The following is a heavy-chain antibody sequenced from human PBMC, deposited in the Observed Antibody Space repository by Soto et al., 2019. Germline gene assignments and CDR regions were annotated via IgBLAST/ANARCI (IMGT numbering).Heavy chain of an antibody. CDR3: ARALSSSWINYFDY. CDR1: GYTFTSYA. CDR2: INAGNGNT. D-gene: IGHD6-13*01. Sequence: GASVKVSCKASGYTFTSYAMHWVRQAPGQRLEWMGWINAGNGNTKYSQKFQGRVTITRDTSASTAYMELSSLRSEDTAVYYCARALSSSWINYFDYWGQGTLVTVSS. V-gene: IGHV1-3*01. J-gene: IGHJ4*02.